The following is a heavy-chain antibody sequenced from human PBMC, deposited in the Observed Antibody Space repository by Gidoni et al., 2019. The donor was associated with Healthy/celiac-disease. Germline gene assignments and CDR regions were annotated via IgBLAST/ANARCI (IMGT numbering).Heavy chain of an antibody. Sequence: QLKLQESGPGLVKPSETLSLTCTVSGGSISSSSYYWGWIRQPPGKGLEWIGSIYYSGSTYYNPSLKSRVTIFVDTSKNQFSLKLSSVTAADTAVYYCARQGSRSYNWFDPWGQGTLVTVSS. CDR2: IYYSGST. CDR1: GGSISSSSYY. CDR3: ARQGSRSYNWFDP. D-gene: IGHD6-6*01. J-gene: IGHJ5*02. V-gene: IGHV4-39*01.